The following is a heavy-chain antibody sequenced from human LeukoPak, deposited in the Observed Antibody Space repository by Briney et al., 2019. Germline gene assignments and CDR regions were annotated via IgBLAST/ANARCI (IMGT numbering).Heavy chain of an antibody. J-gene: IGHJ4*02. CDR1: GYIFTSFY. Sequence: ASVKVSCTASGYIFTSFYMHWVRQAPGQGLEWMGIINPSGGNTGYAQKFQGRVTMTRDTSTSTVYMELSSLRSEDTAVYYCARSGIAVAGTFDYWGQGTLVTVSS. V-gene: IGHV1-46*01. CDR3: ARSGIAVAGTFDY. D-gene: IGHD6-19*01. CDR2: INPSGGNT.